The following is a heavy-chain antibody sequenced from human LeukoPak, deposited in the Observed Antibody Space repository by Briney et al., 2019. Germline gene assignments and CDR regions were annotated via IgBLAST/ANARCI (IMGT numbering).Heavy chain of an antibody. Sequence: ASVKVSCKASGYTFTSYDINWVRQATGQGLEWMGWMNPNSGNTGYAQKFQGRVTMTRNTSISTAYVELSSLRSEDTAVYYCARGLEIAAAHSPWGQGTLVTVSS. V-gene: IGHV1-8*01. CDR2: MNPNSGNT. D-gene: IGHD6-13*01. CDR1: GYTFTSYD. J-gene: IGHJ5*02. CDR3: ARGLEIAAAHSP.